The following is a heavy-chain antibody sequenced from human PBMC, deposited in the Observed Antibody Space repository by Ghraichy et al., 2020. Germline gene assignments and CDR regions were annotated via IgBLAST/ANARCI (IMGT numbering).Heavy chain of an antibody. CDR3: VKGAGSIRLEALDI. V-gene: IGHV3-30*18. CDR2: ISNDGSNK. CDR1: GFTFWSYG. D-gene: IGHD6-25*01. Sequence: GGSLRLSCAASGFTFWSYGIHWVRQCPGRGLEWVAVISNDGSNKNYADSVNGRFIISRDNFKNMLYLEMNTLRIEDTGVYYCVKGAGSIRLEALDIWGQGTMATVS. J-gene: IGHJ3*02.